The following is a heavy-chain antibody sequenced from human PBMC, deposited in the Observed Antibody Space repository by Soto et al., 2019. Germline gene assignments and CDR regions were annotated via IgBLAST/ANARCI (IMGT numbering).Heavy chain of an antibody. CDR1: GGSISSSSYY. V-gene: IGHV4-39*01. CDR2: IDYTGNT. D-gene: IGHD5-18*01. J-gene: IGHJ5*01. Sequence: QLQLQESGPGLVKPSETLSLTCTVSGGSISSSSYYWGCIRQPPGKGLEWIASIDYTGNTFYNPYLTSRVTISVDTSKNQFSLKVTAVTAADTAVYYCARINKGYGTDSWGHGNLVTVSS. CDR3: ARINKGYGTDS.